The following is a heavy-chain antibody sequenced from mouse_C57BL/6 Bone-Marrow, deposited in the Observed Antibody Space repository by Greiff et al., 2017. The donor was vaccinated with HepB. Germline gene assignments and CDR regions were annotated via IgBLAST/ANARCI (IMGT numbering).Heavy chain of an antibody. CDR3: ASGWLLL. D-gene: IGHD2-3*01. CDR2: IYPGDGDT. Sequence: VQLQESGPELVKPGASVKISCKASGYAFSSSWMNWVKQRPGKGLEWIGRIYPGDGDTNYNGKFKGKATLTADKSSSTAYMQLSSLTSEDSAVYFCASGWLLLWGQGTLVTVSA. V-gene: IGHV1-82*01. CDR1: GYAFSSSW. J-gene: IGHJ3*01.